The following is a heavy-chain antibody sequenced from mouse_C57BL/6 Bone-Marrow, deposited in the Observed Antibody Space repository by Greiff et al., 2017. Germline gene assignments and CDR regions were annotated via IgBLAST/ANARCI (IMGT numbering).Heavy chain of an antibody. CDR1: GYAFSSYW. CDR2: IYPGDGDT. CDR3: ARERMVKYYFDY. V-gene: IGHV1-80*01. D-gene: IGHD2-1*01. Sequence: VKLQESGAELVKPGASVKISCKASGYAFSSYWMNWVKQRPGKGLEWIGQIYPGDGDTNYNGKFKGKATLTADKSSSTAYMQLSSLTSEDSAVYFCARERMVKYYFDYWGQGTTLTVSS. J-gene: IGHJ2*01.